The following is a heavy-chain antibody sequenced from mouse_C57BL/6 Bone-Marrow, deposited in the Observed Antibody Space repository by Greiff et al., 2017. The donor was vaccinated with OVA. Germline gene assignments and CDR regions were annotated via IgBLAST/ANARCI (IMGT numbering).Heavy chain of an antibody. Sequence: QVQLKQSGPGLVQPSQSLSITCTVSGFSLTSYGVHWVRQSPGKGLEWLGVIWSGGSSDYNAAFISRLSISKDNSKSQVFFKMNSLQADDTAIYYCARGSTMVTDWGQGTLVTVSA. D-gene: IGHD2-2*01. CDR1: GFSLTSYG. J-gene: IGHJ3*01. CDR3: ARGSTMVTD. CDR2: IWSGGSS. V-gene: IGHV2-2*01.